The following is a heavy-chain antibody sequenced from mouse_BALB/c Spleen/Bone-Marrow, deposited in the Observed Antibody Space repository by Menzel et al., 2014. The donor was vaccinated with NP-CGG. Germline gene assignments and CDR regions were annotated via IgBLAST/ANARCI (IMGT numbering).Heavy chain of an antibody. CDR2: INPSSGYT. Sequence: LAESGAELARPGASVKMSCRDSGYTFTTYTIHWVRQRPGQGLEWIGYINPSSGYTNYNQKFKDKATLTADKSSSTAYMQLSSLTSEDSAVYYCARRDDGYVFFDYWGQGTTLTVSS. CDR3: ARRDDGYVFFDY. V-gene: IGHV1-4*01. J-gene: IGHJ2*01. CDR1: GYTFTTYT. D-gene: IGHD2-3*01.